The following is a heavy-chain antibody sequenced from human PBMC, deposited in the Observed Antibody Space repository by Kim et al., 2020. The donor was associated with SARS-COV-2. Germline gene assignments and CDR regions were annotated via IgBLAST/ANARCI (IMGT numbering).Heavy chain of an antibody. CDR3: AREDHYYDSSGYPIFDY. D-gene: IGHD3-22*01. Sequence: LKSRVTISVATAKTQFSLKLSSVTAADTAVYYCAREDHYYDSSGYPIFDYWGPGTLVTVSS. V-gene: IGHV4-59*01. J-gene: IGHJ4*02.